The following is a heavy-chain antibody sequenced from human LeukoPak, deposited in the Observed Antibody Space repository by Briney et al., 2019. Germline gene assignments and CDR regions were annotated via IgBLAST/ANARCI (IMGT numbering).Heavy chain of an antibody. D-gene: IGHD2-15*01. CDR3: AKGRGYCSGGSCRAYYYYYGMDV. Sequence: GGSLRLSCAASGFTFSSYGMHWVRQAPGKGLEWVAVISYDGSNKYYADSVKGRFTISRDNSKNTLYLQMNSLRAEDTAVYYCAKGRGYCSGGSCRAYYYYYGMDVWGQGTTVIVSS. V-gene: IGHV3-30*18. CDR1: GFTFSSYG. J-gene: IGHJ6*02. CDR2: ISYDGSNK.